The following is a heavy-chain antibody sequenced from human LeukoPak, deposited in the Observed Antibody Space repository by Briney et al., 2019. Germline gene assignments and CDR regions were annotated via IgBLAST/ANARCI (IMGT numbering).Heavy chain of an antibody. CDR1: GFTLSSVW. CDR3: GRSVAAPADY. D-gene: IGHD6-6*01. CDR2: IRGDGSVK. V-gene: IGHV3-7*03. Sequence: GGSLRLSCATSGFTLSSVWMSWVRQAPGKGLEWVGNIRGDGSVKFYLDSVKGRFTISRDNTNSVSLQMNNLKAEDTAVYYCGRSVAAPADYWGQGTLVIVSS. J-gene: IGHJ4*02.